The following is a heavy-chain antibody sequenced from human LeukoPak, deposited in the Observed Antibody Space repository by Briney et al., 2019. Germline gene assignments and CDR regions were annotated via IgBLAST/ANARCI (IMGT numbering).Heavy chain of an antibody. CDR2: LYGGGST. CDR3: ARSPSGEPTN. CDR1: GFTFSSYW. Sequence: PGGSLRLSCAASGFTFSSYWMNWARQAPGKGLEWVSVLYGGGSTYYADSVKGRFTISRDNSKNTLYLQMNSLRAEDTAVYYCARSPSGEPTNWGQGTLVTVSS. V-gene: IGHV3-53*01. D-gene: IGHD3-16*01. J-gene: IGHJ4*02.